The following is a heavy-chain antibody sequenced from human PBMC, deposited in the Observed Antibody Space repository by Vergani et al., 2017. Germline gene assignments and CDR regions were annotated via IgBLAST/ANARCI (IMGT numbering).Heavy chain of an antibody. J-gene: IGHJ3*02. CDR3: ARVMVSYYDSSGPIPGAFDI. CDR2: IVVGSGNT. Sequence: QMQLVQSGPEVKKPGTSVKVSCKASGFTFTSSAVQWVRQARGQRLEWIGWIVVGSGNTNYAQKFQERVTITADKSTSTAYMELSSLRSEDTAVYYCARVMVSYYDSSGPIPGAFDIWGQGTMVTVSS. V-gene: IGHV1-58*01. D-gene: IGHD3-22*01. CDR1: GFTFTSSA.